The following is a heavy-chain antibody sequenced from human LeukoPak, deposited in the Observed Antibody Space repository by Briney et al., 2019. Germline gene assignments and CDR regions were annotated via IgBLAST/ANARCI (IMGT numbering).Heavy chain of an antibody. J-gene: IGHJ6*02. CDR1: GFTFSNYA. Sequence: GGSLRLSCAVSGFTFSNYAMNWVRQAPGKGLEWVSSISGSGGSTYDADSVKGRFTISRDNAKNTLHLQMNSLRAEDTAVYYCAREGIAVAGTGHYYGMDVWGQGTTVTVSS. D-gene: IGHD6-19*01. V-gene: IGHV3-23*01. CDR2: ISGSGGST. CDR3: AREGIAVAGTGHYYGMDV.